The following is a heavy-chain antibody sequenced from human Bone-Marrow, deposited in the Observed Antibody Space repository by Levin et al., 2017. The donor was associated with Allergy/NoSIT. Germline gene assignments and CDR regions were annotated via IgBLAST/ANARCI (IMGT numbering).Heavy chain of an antibody. J-gene: IGHJ4*02. V-gene: IGHV3-48*02. CDR3: ARDHCSGGSCDYFDY. CDR2: ISSSSSTI. Sequence: QPGGSLRLSCAASGFTFSTYSMNWVRQAPGKGLEWVSYISSSSSTIYYADSVKGRFTISRDNAKNSLYLQMNSLRDEDTAVYYCARDHCSGGSCDYFDYWGQGTLVTVSS. CDR1: GFTFSTYS. D-gene: IGHD2-15*01.